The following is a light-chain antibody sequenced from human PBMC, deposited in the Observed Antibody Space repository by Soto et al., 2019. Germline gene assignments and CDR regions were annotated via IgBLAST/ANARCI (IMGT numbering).Light chain of an antibody. J-gene: IGKJ1*01. CDR1: QSVSSY. CDR3: QQRSNWPRT. Sequence: EIVLTQSPATLSLSPGERATLSCRASQSVSSYLAWYQQKPGQAPRLVIYDASNMATGIPARFSGSGSGTDFTLTISSLEPEDFAVYDCQQRSNWPRTFGQGTKVDIK. CDR2: DAS. V-gene: IGKV3-11*01.